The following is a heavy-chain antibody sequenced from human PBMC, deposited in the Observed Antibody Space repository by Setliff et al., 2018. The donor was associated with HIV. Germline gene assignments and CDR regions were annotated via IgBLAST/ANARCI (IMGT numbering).Heavy chain of an antibody. Sequence: PSETLSLTCTVSGGSVNSATYYWSWIRQHPGKGLEWIGYIDYSGSAFYNPSLKSRITIPVDTSKNQFSLRMKSVTAADTAMYYCAREGKTAMVTKYFDYWGQGTMVTVSS. CDR3: AREGKTAMVTKYFDY. D-gene: IGHD5-18*01. J-gene: IGHJ4*02. CDR2: IDYSGSA. V-gene: IGHV4-31*03. CDR1: GGSVNSATYY.